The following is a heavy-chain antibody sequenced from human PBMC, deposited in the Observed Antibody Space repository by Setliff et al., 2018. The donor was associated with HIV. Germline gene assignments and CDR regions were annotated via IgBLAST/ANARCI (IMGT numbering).Heavy chain of an antibody. D-gene: IGHD3-9*01. CDR3: ARGWSRYPNWFDP. Sequence: HPGGSLRLSCAASGFTFSSYGMHWVRQATGKGLEWVAVIWYDGSNKYYADSVKGRFTISRDNSKNTVYLQINSLRAADTAIYYCARGWSRYPNWFDPWGQGTLVTVSS. J-gene: IGHJ5*02. V-gene: IGHV3-33*03. CDR1: GFTFSSYG. CDR2: IWYDGSNK.